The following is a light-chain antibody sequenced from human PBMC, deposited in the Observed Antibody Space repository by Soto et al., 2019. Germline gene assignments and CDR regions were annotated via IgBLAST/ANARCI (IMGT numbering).Light chain of an antibody. CDR2: EVT. V-gene: IGLV2-8*01. CDR1: SSDVGGYDF. CDR3: SSYAASNKHV. Sequence: QSALTQPPSASGSPGQSITISCTGTSSDVGGYDFVSWYQQHPGKAPKLMIYEVTKRPSGVPDRFPGSKSGNTASLTVSGLQPEDEADYYCSSYAASNKHVFGTGTKVTV. J-gene: IGLJ1*01.